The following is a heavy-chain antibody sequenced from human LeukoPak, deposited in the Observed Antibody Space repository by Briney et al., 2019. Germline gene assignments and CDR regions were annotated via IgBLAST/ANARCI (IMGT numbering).Heavy chain of an antibody. V-gene: IGHV3-48*01. Sequence: PGGSLRLSCAASGFTFSSYSMNWDRQAPGKGLEWVSYISSSSSTIYYADSVKGRFTISRDNAKNSLYLQMNSLRAEDTAVYYCARVMWHDSSGPSDDDAFDIWGQGTMVTVSS. CDR1: GFTFSSYS. CDR2: ISSSSSTI. J-gene: IGHJ3*02. D-gene: IGHD3-22*01. CDR3: ARVMWHDSSGPSDDDAFDI.